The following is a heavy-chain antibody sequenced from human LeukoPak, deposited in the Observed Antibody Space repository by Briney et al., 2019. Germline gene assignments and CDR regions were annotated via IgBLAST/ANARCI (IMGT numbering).Heavy chain of an antibody. D-gene: IGHD5-12*01. CDR3: ARRGWLRSLDY. Sequence: SETLSLTCAVYGGSFSGYYWSWIRQPPGKGLEWIGEINQSGSTNYNPSLKSRVTISVDTSKNQFSLKLSPVTAADTAVYYCARRGWLRSLDYWGQGTLVTVSS. CDR2: INQSGST. CDR1: GGSFSGYY. V-gene: IGHV4-34*01. J-gene: IGHJ4*02.